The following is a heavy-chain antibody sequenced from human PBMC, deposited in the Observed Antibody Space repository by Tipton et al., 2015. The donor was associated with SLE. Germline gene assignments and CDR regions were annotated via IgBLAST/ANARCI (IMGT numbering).Heavy chain of an antibody. J-gene: IGHJ4*02. V-gene: IGHV4-61*02. D-gene: IGHD2-15*01. CDR1: GGSISSDSYA. CDR2: ISSSGNT. CDR3: AREDVGFCNGGSCPYYFDF. Sequence: TLSLTCTVSGGSISSDSYAWNWIRQPAGKGLEWIGRISSSGNTNYNPSLKGRVTISVDTSKNQFSLRLTSVTAADTAVYFCAREDVGFCNGGSCPYYFDFWGQGTPVTVSS.